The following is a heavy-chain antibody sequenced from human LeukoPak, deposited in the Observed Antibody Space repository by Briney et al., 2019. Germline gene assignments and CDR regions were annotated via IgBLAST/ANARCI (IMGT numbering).Heavy chain of an antibody. V-gene: IGHV4-39*07. CDR3: ARSAERGNAFDI. CDR2: IYYSGST. D-gene: IGHD3-16*01. CDR1: GGSISSYY. J-gene: IGHJ3*02. Sequence: SETLSLTCTVSGGSISSYYWGWIRQPPGKGLEWIGSIYYSGSTYYNPSLKSRVTISVDTSKNQFSLKLSSVTAADTAVYYCARSAERGNAFDIWGQGTMVTVSS.